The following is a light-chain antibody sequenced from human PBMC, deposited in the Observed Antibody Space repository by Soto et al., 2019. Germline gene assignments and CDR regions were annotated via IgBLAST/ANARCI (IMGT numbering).Light chain of an antibody. CDR2: ANN. CDR1: RSNIGINA. CDR3: AAWGDSLNGLV. Sequence: QSVLTQPPSVSGTPGQRVSISCSGSRSNIGINAVDWYHQLPGTAPKVLIYANNQRPSGVPDRFSGSKSGTSASLAINGLQSDDEAHYYCAAWGDSLNGLVFGGGTNVTVL. V-gene: IGLV1-44*01. J-gene: IGLJ2*01.